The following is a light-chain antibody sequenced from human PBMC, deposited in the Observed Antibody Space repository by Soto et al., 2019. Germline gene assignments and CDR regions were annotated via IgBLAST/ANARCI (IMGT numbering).Light chain of an antibody. V-gene: IGKV3-15*01. CDR3: QHYNNWPLT. Sequence: EIVMTQSPATQSVSPGERATLSCRASQSVSTKLAWYKQKPGQAPRLLIYGASTRATGIPARFSGSGSGTEFTLTISRLQSEDFAVYYCQHYNNWPLTFGGGTKVDI. CDR1: QSVSTK. CDR2: GAS. J-gene: IGKJ4*01.